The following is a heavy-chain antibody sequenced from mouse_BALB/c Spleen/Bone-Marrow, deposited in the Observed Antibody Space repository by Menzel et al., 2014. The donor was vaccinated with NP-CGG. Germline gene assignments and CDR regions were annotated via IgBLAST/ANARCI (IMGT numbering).Heavy chain of an antibody. V-gene: IGHV3-5*02. CDR3: TRFYGNYFDY. Sequence: EVKVVESGPGLVKPSQTVSLTCTVTGISITTGNYRWSWIRQFPGNKLEWIGYIYYSGTITYNPSLTSRTTITRDTSKNQFCLEMTAVTAEDTCTYYGTRFYGNYFDYWGQGTTLTVSS. CDR2: IYYSGTI. J-gene: IGHJ2*01. CDR1: GISITTGNYR. D-gene: IGHD2-1*01.